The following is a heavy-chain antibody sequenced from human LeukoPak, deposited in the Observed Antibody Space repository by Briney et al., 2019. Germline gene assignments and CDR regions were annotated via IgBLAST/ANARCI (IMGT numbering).Heavy chain of an antibody. CDR3: ARDPIVVVPAAISGAFDI. Sequence: PGGSLRLSCAASGFTFSSYAMHWVRQAPGKGLEWVAVISYDGSNKYYADSVKGRFTISRDNSQNTLYLQMNSLRAEDTAVYYCARDPIVVVPAAISGAFDIWGQGTMVTVSS. CDR2: ISYDGSNK. D-gene: IGHD2-2*01. J-gene: IGHJ3*02. CDR1: GFTFSSYA. V-gene: IGHV3-30-3*01.